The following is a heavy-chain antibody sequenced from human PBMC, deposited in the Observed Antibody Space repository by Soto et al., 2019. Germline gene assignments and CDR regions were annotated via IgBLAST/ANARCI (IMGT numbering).Heavy chain of an antibody. CDR2: ISGSGGST. J-gene: IGHJ4*02. V-gene: IGHV3-23*01. CDR3: AKDFEQWPPRGWYDEAGY. D-gene: IGHD6-19*01. CDR1: GFTFSSYA. Sequence: GGSLRLSCAASGFTFSSYAMSWVRQAPGKGLEWVSAISGSGGSTYYADSVKGRFTISRDNSKNTLYLQMNSLRAEDTAVYYCAKDFEQWPPRGWYDEAGYWGQGTLVTVSS.